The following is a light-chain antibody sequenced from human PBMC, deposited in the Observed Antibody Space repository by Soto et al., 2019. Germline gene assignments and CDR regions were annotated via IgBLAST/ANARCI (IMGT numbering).Light chain of an antibody. CDR3: SSYTSSSTPCV. J-gene: IGLJ1*01. V-gene: IGLV2-14*01. CDR2: EVS. Sequence: QSVLTPPASVSGSPGQSITISCAGTSSDVGGYNYVSWYQQHPGKAPKLMIYEVSNRPSGVSNRFSGSKSGNTASLTISGLQAEDEADYYCSSYTSSSTPCVFGTGTKVTV. CDR1: SSDVGGYNY.